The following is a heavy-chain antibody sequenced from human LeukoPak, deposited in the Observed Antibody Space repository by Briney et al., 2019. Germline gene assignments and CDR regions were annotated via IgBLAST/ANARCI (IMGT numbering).Heavy chain of an antibody. CDR1: GFSLSTSGMC. Sequence: SGPTLVNPTQTLTLTCTFSGFSLSTSGMCVSWIRQPPGKALEWLARIDWDDDKYYSTSLKTRLTISKDTSKNQVVLTMTNMDPVDTATYYCARTPGSGWYEDYYYYYMDVWGKGTTVTVSS. CDR3: ARTPGSGWYEDYYYYYMDV. D-gene: IGHD6-19*01. V-gene: IGHV2-70*11. CDR2: IDWDDDK. J-gene: IGHJ6*03.